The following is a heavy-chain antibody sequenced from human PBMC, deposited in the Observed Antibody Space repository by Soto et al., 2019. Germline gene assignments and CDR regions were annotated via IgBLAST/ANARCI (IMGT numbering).Heavy chain of an antibody. CDR2: ISWNSGSI. CDR3: TCSGLARIHDRRCDY. V-gene: IGHV3-9*01. Sequence: EVQLVESGGGLVQPGRSLRLSCAASGFTFDDYAMHWVRQAPGKGLEWVSGISWNSGSIGYADSVKGRFTISRDNAKNSLYLQMNSLRAEDTALDYCTCSGLARIHDRRCDYWGQGTLVTVSS. CDR1: GFTFDDYA. J-gene: IGHJ4*02. D-gene: IGHD3-10*02.